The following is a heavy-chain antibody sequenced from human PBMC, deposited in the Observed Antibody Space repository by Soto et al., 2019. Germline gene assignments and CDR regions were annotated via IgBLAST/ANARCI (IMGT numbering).Heavy chain of an antibody. CDR2: IGTAGDT. D-gene: IGHD3-22*01. CDR3: ARSQPSYYYDSSGYPPDY. Sequence: TGGSLRLSCAASGFTFSSYDMHWVRQATGKGLEWVSAIGTAGDTYYPGSVKGRFTISRENAKNSLYLQMNSLRAEDTAVYYCARSQPSYYYDSSGYPPDYWGQGTLVTVSS. J-gene: IGHJ4*02. CDR1: GFTFSSYD. V-gene: IGHV3-13*01.